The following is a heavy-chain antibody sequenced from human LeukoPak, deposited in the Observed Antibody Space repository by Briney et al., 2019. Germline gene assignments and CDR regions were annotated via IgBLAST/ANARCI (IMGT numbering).Heavy chain of an antibody. Sequence: EGSLRLSCAPSGNYWMHWVRQAPGKGLVWVSHINSDGSWTSYADSVKGRFTISKDNAKNTVYLQMNNLRAEDTAVYYCVSFYETYWGRGALVTVSS. V-gene: IGHV3-74*01. CDR1: GNYW. D-gene: IGHD2-2*01. J-gene: IGHJ4*02. CDR2: INSDGSWT. CDR3: VSFYETY.